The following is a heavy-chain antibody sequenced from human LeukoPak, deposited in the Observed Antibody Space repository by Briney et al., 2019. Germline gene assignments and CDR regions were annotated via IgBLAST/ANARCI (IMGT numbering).Heavy chain of an antibody. CDR3: AIGPLGAFDI. V-gene: IGHV3-13*01. J-gene: IGHJ3*02. CDR2: IGTAGDT. CDR1: GFTFSSYD. Sequence: GGSLRLSCAASGFTFSSYDMHWVRQATGKGLEWVSAIGTAGDTYCPGSVKGRFTISRENAKNSLYLQMNSLRAGDTAVYYCAIGPLGAFDIWGQGTMVTVSS.